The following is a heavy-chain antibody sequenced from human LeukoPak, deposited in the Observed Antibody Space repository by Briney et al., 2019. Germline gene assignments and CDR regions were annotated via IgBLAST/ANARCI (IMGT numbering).Heavy chain of an antibody. V-gene: IGHV3-11*01. D-gene: IGHD1-26*01. CDR2: ISSSGSTI. CDR3: ARGPPFGAEVYAFGI. Sequence: GGSLRLSCAASGFTFSDYYMSWIRQAPGKGLEWVSYISSSGSTIYYADSVKGRFTISRDNAKNSLYLQMNSLRAEDTAVYYCARGPPFGAEVYAFGIWGQGTMVTVSS. CDR1: GFTFSDYY. J-gene: IGHJ3*02.